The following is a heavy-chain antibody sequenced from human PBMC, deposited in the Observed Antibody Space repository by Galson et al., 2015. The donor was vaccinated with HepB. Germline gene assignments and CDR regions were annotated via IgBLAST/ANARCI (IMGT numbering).Heavy chain of an antibody. J-gene: IGHJ3*02. CDR1: GYSFTSYW. CDR2: IDPSVSYT. Sequence: QSGAEVKKPGESLRISCKGSGYSFTSYWISWVRQMPGKGLEWMGRIDPSVSYTNYSPSFQGHVTISADKSISTAYLQWSSLKASDTAMYYCARHVHYDFWSGYKEAFDIWGQGTMVTVSS. CDR3: ARHVHYDFWSGYKEAFDI. D-gene: IGHD3-3*01. V-gene: IGHV5-10-1*01.